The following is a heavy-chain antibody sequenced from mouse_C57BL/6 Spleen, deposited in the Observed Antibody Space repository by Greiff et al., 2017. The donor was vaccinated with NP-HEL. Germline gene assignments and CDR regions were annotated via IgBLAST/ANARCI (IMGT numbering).Heavy chain of an antibody. V-gene: IGHV10-3*01. D-gene: IGHD2-4*01. CDR1: GFTFNTYA. J-gene: IGHJ1*03. Sequence: EVQLVESGGGLVQPKGSLKLSCAASGFTFNTYAMHWVRRAPGKGLEWVARIRSKSSNYATYYADSVKDRFTISRDDSQSMLYLQMNNLKTEDTAMYYCVRDGDDYDGDWYFDVWGTGTTVTVSS. CDR3: VRDGDDYDGDWYFDV. CDR2: IRSKSSNYAT.